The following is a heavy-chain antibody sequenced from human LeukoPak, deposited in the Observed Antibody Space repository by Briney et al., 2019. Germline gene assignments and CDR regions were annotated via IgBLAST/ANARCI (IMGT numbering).Heavy chain of an antibody. CDR2: IWYDGSNK. J-gene: IGHJ4*02. CDR3: AKDRHYYDSSGYWL. V-gene: IGHV3-33*06. CDR1: GFTFSSYG. D-gene: IGHD3-22*01. Sequence: GRSLRLSCAASGFTFSSYGMHWVRQAPGKGLEWVAVIWYDGSNKYYADSVKGRFTISRDNSKNTLYLQMNSLRAEDSAVYYCAKDRHYYDSSGYWLWGQGTLVTVSS.